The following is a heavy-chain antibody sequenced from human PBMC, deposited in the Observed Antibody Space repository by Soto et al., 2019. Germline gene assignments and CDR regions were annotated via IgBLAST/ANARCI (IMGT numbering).Heavy chain of an antibody. V-gene: IGHV4-30-2*01. CDR1: GGNISSGCYS. D-gene: IGHD6-19*01. CDR2: IYHSGST. CDR3: ARAGGLGAVAVDY. J-gene: IGHJ4*02. Sequence: SETLSLTSAVSGGNISSGCYSWSWIRQPPGKGLEWIGYIYHSGSTYYNPSLKSRVTISVDRSKNQFSLKLSSVTAADTAVYYCARAGGLGAVAVDYWGQGTLVTVSS.